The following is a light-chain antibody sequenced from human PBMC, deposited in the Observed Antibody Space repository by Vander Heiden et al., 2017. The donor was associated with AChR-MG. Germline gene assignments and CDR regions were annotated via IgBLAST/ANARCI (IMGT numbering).Light chain of an antibody. CDR3: QQRSNWPGT. V-gene: IGKV3-11*01. CDR1: QSVSSY. J-gene: IGKJ2*01. Sequence: EIVLTQSPATLSLPLGVRAILPCRASQSVSSYLAWYQQKPGQAPRLLIYDASNRATGIPARFSGSGSGTDFTLTISSLEPEDFAVYYCQQRSNWPGTFGQGTKLEIK. CDR2: DAS.